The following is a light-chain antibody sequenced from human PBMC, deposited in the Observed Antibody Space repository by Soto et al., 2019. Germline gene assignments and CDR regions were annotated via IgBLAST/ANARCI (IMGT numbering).Light chain of an antibody. J-gene: IGLJ3*02. V-gene: IGLV3-21*02. CDR1: NIGSKS. CDR2: DDS. CDR3: QVWDSSSDHSPNWV. Sequence: SYELTQPPSVSVAPGQTARITCGGNNIGSKSVHWYQQKPGQAPVLVVYDDSDRPSGIPERFSGSNSGNTATLTISRVKAGDEADYYCQVWDSSSDHSPNWVFGGGTKVTVL.